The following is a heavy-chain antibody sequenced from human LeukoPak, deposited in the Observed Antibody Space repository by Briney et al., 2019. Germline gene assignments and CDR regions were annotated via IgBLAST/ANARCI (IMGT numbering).Heavy chain of an antibody. D-gene: IGHD3-22*01. CDR2: ISSSSSYT. J-gene: IGHJ4*02. V-gene: IGHV3-11*03. CDR1: GFTFSDYY. CDR3: ARPLSYYYDSSGPQGY. Sequence: GGSLRLSCAASGFTFSDYYMSWIRQAPGKGLEWVSYISSSSSYTNYADSVKGRCTISRDNAKNSLYLKMNSLRAEDTAVYYCARPLSYYYDSSGPQGYWGQGTLVTVSS.